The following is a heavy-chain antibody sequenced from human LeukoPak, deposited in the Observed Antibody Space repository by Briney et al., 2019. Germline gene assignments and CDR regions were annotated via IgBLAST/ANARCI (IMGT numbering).Heavy chain of an antibody. V-gene: IGHV3-48*03. D-gene: IGHD1-26*01. Sequence: GGSLRLSCATSGFTFSNYAMSWVRQTPGKGLEWVSYISSSGSSTYYADSVKGRFTISRDNAKGSLCLQMDSLRAGDTAVYYCAREDGSQLDYWGRGTLVTVSS. CDR3: AREDGSQLDY. CDR2: ISSSGSST. CDR1: GFTFSNYA. J-gene: IGHJ4*02.